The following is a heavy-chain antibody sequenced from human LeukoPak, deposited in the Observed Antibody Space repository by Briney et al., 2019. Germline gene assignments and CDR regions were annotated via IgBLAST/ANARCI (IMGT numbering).Heavy chain of an antibody. CDR3: VRITMVRGVRDYFDY. Sequence: PGGSLRLSCAASGFTFSDYYMSWIRQAPGKGLEWVSYISSSSSYTNYADSVKGRFTIYRDNAKNSLYLQMNSLRDEDTAVYYCVRITMVRGVRDYFDYWGQGTLVTVSS. V-gene: IGHV3-11*03. CDR1: GFTFSDYY. D-gene: IGHD3-10*01. J-gene: IGHJ4*02. CDR2: ISSSSSYT.